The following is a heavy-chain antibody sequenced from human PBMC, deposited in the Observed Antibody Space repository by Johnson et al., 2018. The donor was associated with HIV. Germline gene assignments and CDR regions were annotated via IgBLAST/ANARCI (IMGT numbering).Heavy chain of an antibody. V-gene: IGHV3-30*04. D-gene: IGHD4-23*01. CDR1: GFTFSSYA. J-gene: IGHJ3*02. CDR2: ISYDGSNK. CDR3: ARARWRVDDAFDI. Sequence: VQLLESGGGVVQPGRSLRLSCAASGFTFSSYAMHWVRQAPGKGLEWVAVISYDGSNKYYADSVKGRFTISRDNSKNTLYLQMNSLRAEDTAVYYCARARWRVDDAFDIWGQGTMVTVSS.